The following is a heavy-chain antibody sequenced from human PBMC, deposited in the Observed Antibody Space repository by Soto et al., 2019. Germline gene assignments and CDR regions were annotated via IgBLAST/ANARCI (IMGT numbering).Heavy chain of an antibody. CDR3: ARGNIVVVPAAFSREYYYYMDV. V-gene: IGHV1-8*01. CDR1: GYTFTSYD. J-gene: IGHJ6*03. Sequence: AASVKVSCKASGYTFTSYDINWVRQATGQGLEWMGWMNPNSGNTGYAQKFQGRVTMTRNTSISTAYMELSSLRSEDTAVYYCARGNIVVVPAAFSREYYYYMDVWGKGTTVTVSS. D-gene: IGHD2-2*01. CDR2: MNPNSGNT.